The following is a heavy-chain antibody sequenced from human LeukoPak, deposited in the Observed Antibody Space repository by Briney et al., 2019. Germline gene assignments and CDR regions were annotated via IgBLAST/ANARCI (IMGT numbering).Heavy chain of an antibody. Sequence: SETLSLTCAVSGGSISSSNWWSWVRQPPGKGLEWIGEIYHSGSTNYNPSLKSRVTISVDKSKNQFSLKLSSVTAADTAVYYCARLEVYDFWSRTLFDIWGQGTMVTVSS. J-gene: IGHJ3*02. CDR3: ARLEVYDFWSRTLFDI. V-gene: IGHV4-4*02. CDR2: IYHSGST. D-gene: IGHD3-3*01. CDR1: GGSISSSNW.